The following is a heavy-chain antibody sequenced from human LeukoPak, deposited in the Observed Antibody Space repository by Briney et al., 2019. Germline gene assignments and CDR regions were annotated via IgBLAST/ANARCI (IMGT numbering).Heavy chain of an antibody. CDR2: FDPEDGET. J-gene: IGHJ6*03. V-gene: IGHV1-24*01. CDR3: ATGRSYCSSTSCYNYYYMDV. Sequence: ASVKVSCKVSGYTLTELSMHWVRQAPGKGLEWMGGFDPEDGETIYAQKFQGRVTMTEDTSTDTAYMELGSLRSEDTAVYYCATGRSYCSSTSCYNYYYMDVWGKGTTVTVSS. CDR1: GYTLTELS. D-gene: IGHD2-2*02.